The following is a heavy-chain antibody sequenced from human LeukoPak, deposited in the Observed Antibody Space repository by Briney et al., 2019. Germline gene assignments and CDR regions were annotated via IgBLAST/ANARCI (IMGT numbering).Heavy chain of an antibody. V-gene: IGHV3-30-3*01. CDR2: ISYDGSNK. CDR3: ARDLGDYYDSSGYPDY. J-gene: IGHJ4*02. Sequence: GGSLRLSCAASGFTFSSYAMHWVRQAPGKGLEWVAVISYDGSNKYYADSVKGRFTISRDNSKNTLYLQMNSLRAEDTAVYYCARDLGDYYDSSGYPDYWGQGTVVTVSS. D-gene: IGHD3-22*01. CDR1: GFTFSSYA.